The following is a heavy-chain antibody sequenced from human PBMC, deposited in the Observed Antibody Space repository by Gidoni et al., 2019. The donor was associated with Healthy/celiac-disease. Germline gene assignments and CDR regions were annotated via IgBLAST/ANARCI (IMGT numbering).Heavy chain of an antibody. Sequence: EVQLVESGGGLVQPGGSLRLSCAASDFTFSRYWMHWVREAPGKGLVWVSRINSDGSITNYADSVKGRFTISRDNAKNTLYLQMNSLRAEDTAVYYCTRSERVYYNSLGFDYWGQGTLVTVSS. CDR3: TRSERVYYNSLGFDY. CDR2: INSDGSIT. V-gene: IGHV3-74*01. D-gene: IGHD3-3*01. CDR1: DFTFSRYW. J-gene: IGHJ4*02.